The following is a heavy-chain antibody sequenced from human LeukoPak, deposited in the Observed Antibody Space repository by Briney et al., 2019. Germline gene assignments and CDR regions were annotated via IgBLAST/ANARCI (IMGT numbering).Heavy chain of an antibody. D-gene: IGHD2-15*01. Sequence: PGGSLSLSCAASGFTFSSYWMHWVRQAPGKGLVWVSRINSDGSTTSYADSVKGRFTISRDNAKNTVYLQMNSLRAEDTAVYYCARDRCSGGSCYLDYWGQGTLVTVSP. CDR3: ARDRCSGGSCYLDY. V-gene: IGHV3-74*01. CDR1: GFTFSSYW. CDR2: INSDGSTT. J-gene: IGHJ4*02.